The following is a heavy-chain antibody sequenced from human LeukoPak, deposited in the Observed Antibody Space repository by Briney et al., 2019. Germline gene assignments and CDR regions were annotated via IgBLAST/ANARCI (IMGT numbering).Heavy chain of an antibody. V-gene: IGHV3-23*01. CDR1: GFTFSSYP. D-gene: IGHD3-10*01. CDR2: ISASGVST. CDR3: AKQSSRYYYGSGDY. Sequence: QPGGSLRLSCAASGFTFSSYPMSWVRQSPGKGLEWVSAISASGVSTHYANSVKGRFAISRDNSKNILYLQMNSLRAEDTAVYYCAKQSSRYYYGSGDYWGQGTLVTVSS. J-gene: IGHJ4*02.